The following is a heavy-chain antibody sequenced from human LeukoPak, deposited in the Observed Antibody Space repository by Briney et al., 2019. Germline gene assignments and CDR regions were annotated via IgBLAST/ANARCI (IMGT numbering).Heavy chain of an antibody. V-gene: IGHV3-48*01. D-gene: IGHD3-22*01. CDR2: ISSSSSTI. CDR1: GFTFSSYS. CDR3: ARRYYYDSSGYYAFDY. Sequence: PGGTLRLSCAASGFTFSSYSMNWVRQAPGKGLEWVSYISSSSSTIYYADSVKGRFTISRDNAKNSLYLQMNSLRAEDTAVYYCARRYYYDSSGYYAFDYWGQGTLVTVSS. J-gene: IGHJ4*02.